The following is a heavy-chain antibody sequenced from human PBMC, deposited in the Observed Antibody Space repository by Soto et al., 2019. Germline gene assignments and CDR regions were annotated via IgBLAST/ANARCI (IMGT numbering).Heavy chain of an antibody. CDR1: GFTFDDYA. V-gene: IGHV3-9*01. Sequence: EVQLVESGGGLVQPGRSLRLSCAASGFTFDDYAMHWVRQGPGKGLEWVSGISWNSGSIGYAGSVRGRFTISRDNAKNSLYLQMNSLRAEDTALYYCAKAGESEYLYGIDVWGQGTTVTVSS. J-gene: IGHJ6*02. CDR2: ISWNSGSI. CDR3: AKAGESEYLYGIDV. D-gene: IGHD7-27*01.